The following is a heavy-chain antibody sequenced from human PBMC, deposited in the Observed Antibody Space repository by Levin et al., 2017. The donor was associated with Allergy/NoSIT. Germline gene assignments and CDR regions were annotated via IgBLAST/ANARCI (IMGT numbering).Heavy chain of an antibody. J-gene: IGHJ4*02. V-gene: IGHV4-59*01. CDR2: FYYTGDT. Sequence: SETLSLTCTVSGGSFSTYYWSWIRQSPGKGLEWIGYFYYTGDTNYNPSLASRVTISGDTSKNQFSLTLTSVSAADTAVYYCARSLRMKFDSWGQGTLVTVSS. D-gene: IGHD4-17*01. CDR1: GGSFSTYY. CDR3: ARSLRMKFDS.